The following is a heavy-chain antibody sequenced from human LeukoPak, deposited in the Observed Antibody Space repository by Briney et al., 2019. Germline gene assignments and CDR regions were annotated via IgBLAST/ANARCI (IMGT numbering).Heavy chain of an antibody. J-gene: IGHJ4*02. Sequence: SETLSLTCTVSGGSISSYYWSWIRQPPGKGLEWIGYIYYSGSTSYNPSLKSRVTISVDTSKNQFSLKLSSVTAADTAVHYCARLAATVGFDYWGQGTLVTVSS. CDR2: IYYSGST. V-gene: IGHV4-59*01. D-gene: IGHD6-25*01. CDR1: GGSISSYY. CDR3: ARLAATVGFDY.